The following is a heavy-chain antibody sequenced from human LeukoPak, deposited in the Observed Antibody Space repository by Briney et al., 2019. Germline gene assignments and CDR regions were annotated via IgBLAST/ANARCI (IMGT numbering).Heavy chain of an antibody. V-gene: IGHV3-30*03. J-gene: IGHJ6*03. CDR2: ISYDGSNK. Sequence: GGSLRLSCAASGFTFSSYGMHWVRQAPGKGLEWVAVISYDGSNKYYADSVKGRFTISRDNSKNSLYLQMNSLRAEDTAVYYCARGAADFRGARAYYYYYYLDVWGKGTTVTVSS. CDR3: ARGAADFRGARAYYYYYYLDV. CDR1: GFTFSSYG. D-gene: IGHD3-10*01.